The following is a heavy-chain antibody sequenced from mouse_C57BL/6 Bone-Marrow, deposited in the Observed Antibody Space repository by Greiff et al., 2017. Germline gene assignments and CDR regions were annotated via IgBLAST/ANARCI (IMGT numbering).Heavy chain of an antibody. D-gene: IGHD2-3*01. CDR1: GFTFSSYA. V-gene: IGHV5-4*01. J-gene: IGHJ4*01. CDR2: ISDGGSYT. CDR3: ARDRDGYLYYYAMDY. Sequence: EVKLVESGGGLVKPGGSLKLSCAASGFTFSSYAMSWVRQTPEKRLEWVATISDGGSYTYYPDNVKGRFTISRDNAKNNLYLQMSHLTSEDTAMXYYARDRDGYLYYYAMDYWGQGTSVTVAS.